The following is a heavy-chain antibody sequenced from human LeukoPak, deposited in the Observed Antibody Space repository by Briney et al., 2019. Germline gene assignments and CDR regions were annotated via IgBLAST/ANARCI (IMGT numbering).Heavy chain of an antibody. Sequence: GESLKISCRGSGYSFATYWIGWVRQMPGKGLEWMGVIYPGDSDSRYSPSFQGQVTMSVDKPISTAYLQWSSLKASDTAMYYCARRQGCSNTARPPDSWGQGTLVAVSS. CDR2: IYPGDSDS. J-gene: IGHJ4*02. D-gene: IGHD2-2*01. CDR3: ARRQGCSNTARPPDS. V-gene: IGHV5-51*01. CDR1: GYSFATYW.